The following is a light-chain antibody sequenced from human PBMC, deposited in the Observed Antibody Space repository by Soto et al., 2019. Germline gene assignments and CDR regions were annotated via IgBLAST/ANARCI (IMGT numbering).Light chain of an antibody. CDR1: RSVSNY. CDR3: QKRSNWPIT. Sequence: IVLTQSPATLSLSPGESATLSCRASRSVSNYLAWYQHKPGQAPRLLIYDASSRPTDIPARFSGSGSGTDFTLTISSLEPEDFAIYYCQKRSNWPITFGQGTRLEIK. CDR2: DAS. V-gene: IGKV3-11*01. J-gene: IGKJ5*01.